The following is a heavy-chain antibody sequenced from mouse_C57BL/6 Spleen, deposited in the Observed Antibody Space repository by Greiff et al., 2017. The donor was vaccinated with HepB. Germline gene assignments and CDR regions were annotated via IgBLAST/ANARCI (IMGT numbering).Heavy chain of an antibody. J-gene: IGHJ1*03. Sequence: QVQLKESGPGLVAPSQSLSITCTVSGFSLTSYAISWVRQPPGKGLEWLGVIWTGGGTNYNSALKSRLSISKDNSKSQVFLKMNSLQTDDTARYYCARNYDYDGRVYWYFDVWGTGTTVTVSS. CDR3: ARNYDYDGRVYWYFDV. CDR2: IWTGGGT. CDR1: GFSLTSYA. V-gene: IGHV2-9-1*01. D-gene: IGHD2-4*01.